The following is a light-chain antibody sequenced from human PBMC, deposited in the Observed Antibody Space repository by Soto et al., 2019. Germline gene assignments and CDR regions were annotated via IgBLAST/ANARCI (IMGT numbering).Light chain of an antibody. CDR3: YSYTTSSTYV. J-gene: IGLJ1*01. V-gene: IGLV2-14*01. Sequence: QSALAQPASVSGSPGQSITISCTGTSSDVGGYNYVSWYQQHPAKVPKLKIYHVSNRPSGVSDRFSGSKSGNTASLTISGLQAEDEGDYYCYSYTTSSTYVFGTGTKVTVL. CDR1: SSDVGGYNY. CDR2: HVS.